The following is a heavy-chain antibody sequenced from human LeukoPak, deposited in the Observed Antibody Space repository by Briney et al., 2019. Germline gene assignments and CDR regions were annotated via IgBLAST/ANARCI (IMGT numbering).Heavy chain of an antibody. CDR2: INHSGST. D-gene: IGHD3-10*01. Sequence: SETLSLTCAVYGGSFSDYYWTWIRQPPGKGLEWIGEINHSGSTTYNPSLKSRVTISVDASKNQFSLKMSSVTAADTAVYYCAREGSYYGSGSPPLGYWSQGTLVTVSS. CDR1: GGSFSDYY. CDR3: AREGSYYGSGSPPLGY. J-gene: IGHJ4*02. V-gene: IGHV4-34*01.